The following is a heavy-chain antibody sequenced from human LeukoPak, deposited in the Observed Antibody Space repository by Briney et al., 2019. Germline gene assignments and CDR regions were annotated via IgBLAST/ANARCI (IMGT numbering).Heavy chain of an antibody. CDR3: ARDRRGYSTYYYYYMDV. CDR2: IYYSGST. J-gene: IGHJ6*03. D-gene: IGHD5-18*01. V-gene: IGHV4-59*01. CDR1: GGSFSGYY. Sequence: SETLSLTCAVYGGSFSGYYWSWIRQPPGKGLEWIGYIYYSGSTNYNPSLKSRVTISVDTSKNQFSLKLSSVTAADTAVYYCARDRRGYSTYYYYYMDVWGKGTTVTVSS.